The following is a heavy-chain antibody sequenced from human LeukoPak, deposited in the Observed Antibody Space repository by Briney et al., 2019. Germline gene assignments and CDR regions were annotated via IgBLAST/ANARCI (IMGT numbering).Heavy chain of an antibody. CDR3: VRDFSCSGGSCPLFGC. J-gene: IGHJ4*02. Sequence: PGGSLRLSCAASGFTFSIYAMSWVRQAPGKGLAWGSGLNEDGGYTYYADSVKSRFTISTDNSENTLYLHMSSLRAEDTAIYYCVRDFSCSGGSCPLFGCWGQGTLVSVSS. D-gene: IGHD2-15*01. CDR2: LNEDGGYT. V-gene: IGHV3-23*01. CDR1: GFTFSIYA.